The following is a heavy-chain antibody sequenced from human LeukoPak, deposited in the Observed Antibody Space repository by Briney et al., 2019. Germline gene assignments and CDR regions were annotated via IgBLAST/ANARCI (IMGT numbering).Heavy chain of an antibody. CDR2: IWYDGSNK. V-gene: IGHV3-33*01. J-gene: IGHJ6*02. CDR3: ARESIAAAGTYYYYYGMDV. CDR1: GFTFSSYG. Sequence: GRSLRLSCAASGFTFSSYGMHWVRPAPGKGLEWVAVIWYDGSNKYYADSVKGRFTISRDNSKNTLYLQMNSLRAEDTAVYYCARESIAAAGTYYYYYGMDVWGQGTTVTVSS. D-gene: IGHD6-13*01.